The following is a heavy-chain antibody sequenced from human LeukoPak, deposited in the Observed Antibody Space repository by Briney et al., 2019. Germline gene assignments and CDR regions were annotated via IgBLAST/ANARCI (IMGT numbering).Heavy chain of an antibody. V-gene: IGHV4-31*03. Sequence: PSETLSLTCTVSGGSISSGGYYWSCIRQHPGKGLEWIGYIYYSGSTYYNPSLKSRVTISVDTSKNQFSLKLSSVTAADTAVYYCARGDCSSTSCPPHWFDPWGQGTLVTVSS. D-gene: IGHD2-2*01. J-gene: IGHJ5*02. CDR1: GGSISSGGYY. CDR2: IYYSGST. CDR3: ARGDCSSTSCPPHWFDP.